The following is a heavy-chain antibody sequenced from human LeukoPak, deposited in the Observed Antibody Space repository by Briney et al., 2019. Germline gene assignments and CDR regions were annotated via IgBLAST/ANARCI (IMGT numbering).Heavy chain of an antibody. CDR3: ARGRGYSSSLTAFDI. CDR1: GFTFSTYE. J-gene: IGHJ3*02. CDR2: ISSSGSTI. D-gene: IGHD6-13*01. Sequence: GGSLRLSCAASGFTFSTYEMNWVRQAPGKGLEWVSYISSSGSTIYYADSVRGRFTISRDNAKNSLYLQMNSLRAEDTAVYYCARGRGYSSSLTAFDIWGQGTMVTVSS. V-gene: IGHV3-48*03.